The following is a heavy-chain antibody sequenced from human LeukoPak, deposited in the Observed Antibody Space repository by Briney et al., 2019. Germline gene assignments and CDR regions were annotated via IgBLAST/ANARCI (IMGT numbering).Heavy chain of an antibody. J-gene: IGHJ4*02. V-gene: IGHV4-39*01. Sequence: SETLSRTCTVSGGSISSSSYYWGWIRQPPGKGQEWIGSIYYSGRIYSNPSLKSRVTISLDTSKNQFSLKLSSVTAADTAVYYCARPGQGYFDSWGPGTPVSVSS. CDR3: ARPGQGYFDS. CDR2: IYYSGRI. CDR1: GGSISSSSYY.